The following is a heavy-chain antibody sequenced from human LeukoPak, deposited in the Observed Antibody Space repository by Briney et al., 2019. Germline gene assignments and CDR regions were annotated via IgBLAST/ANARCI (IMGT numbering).Heavy chain of an antibody. CDR3: ARGAIWFGDYGMDV. J-gene: IGHJ6*02. D-gene: IGHD3-10*01. CDR1: GFTFSSYW. V-gene: IGHV3-74*01. Sequence: GGSLRLSCAASGFTFSSYWMHWVRQAPGKGLVWVSRIYSDGSSTNYADSVKGRFTIFRDNAKNSLYLQMNSLRAEDTAVYYCARGAIWFGDYGMDVWGQGTTVTVSS. CDR2: IYSDGSST.